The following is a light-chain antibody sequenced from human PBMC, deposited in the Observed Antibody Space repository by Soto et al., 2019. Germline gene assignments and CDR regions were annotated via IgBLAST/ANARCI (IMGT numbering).Light chain of an antibody. V-gene: IGLV2-23*02. CDR2: EVS. CDR3: CSYAAITTHVI. Sequence: QSALTQPASVSGSPGQSITISCTGTSSDVGSYNLVSWYQQLPGKAPKLMIYEVSKRPSGVSNRFSGSKSGNTASLTISGLQTEDEADYFCCSYAAITTHVIFGGGTKLTVL. J-gene: IGLJ2*01. CDR1: SSDVGSYNL.